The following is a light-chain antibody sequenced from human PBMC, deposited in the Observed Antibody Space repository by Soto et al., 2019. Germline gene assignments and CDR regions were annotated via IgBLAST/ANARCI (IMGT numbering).Light chain of an antibody. J-gene: IGKJ5*01. CDR2: GAS. V-gene: IGKV3-20*01. Sequence: IVLKHSPGTLSLSPGEGAALSRSASQSLTNNYLAWYQQKPGQAPRLLFHGASSRAAGIPDRFSGSGSGTDFTLTISRLEPEDVAVYYCQQYGTSPPDTFGQGTRLEIK. CDR3: QQYGTSPPDT. CDR1: QSLTNNY.